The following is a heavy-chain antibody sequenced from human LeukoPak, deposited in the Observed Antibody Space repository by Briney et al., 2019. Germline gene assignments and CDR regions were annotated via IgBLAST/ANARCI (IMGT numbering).Heavy chain of an antibody. V-gene: IGHV3-21*04. J-gene: IGHJ4*02. Sequence: GGSLRLSCTASGFTFSSYSMTWVRQAPGKGLEWVSSIDSSSSYIFYADSVKGRFTISRDNAKNSLYLQMNSLRAEDTAVYYCARDQRYCSSSSCPWEPFDYWGQGTLVTVSS. CDR2: IDSSSSYI. D-gene: IGHD2-2*01. CDR1: GFTFSSYS. CDR3: ARDQRYCSSSSCPWEPFDY.